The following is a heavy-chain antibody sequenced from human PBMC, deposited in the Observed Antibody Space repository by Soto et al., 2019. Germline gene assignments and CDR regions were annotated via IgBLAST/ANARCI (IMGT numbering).Heavy chain of an antibody. D-gene: IGHD6-19*01. CDR1: GFTFSSYG. CDR2: ISYDGSNK. Sequence: QVQLVESGGGVVQPGRSLRLSCAASGFTFSSYGMHWVRQAPGKGLEWVAVISYDGSNKYYADSVKGRFTISRDNSKNTLYLQMNSLRAEDTAVYYCAKDASIAVAGPAYFDYWGQGTLVTVSS. J-gene: IGHJ4*02. V-gene: IGHV3-30*18. CDR3: AKDASIAVAGPAYFDY.